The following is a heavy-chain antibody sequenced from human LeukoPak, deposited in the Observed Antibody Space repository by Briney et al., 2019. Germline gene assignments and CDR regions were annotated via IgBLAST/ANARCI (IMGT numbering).Heavy chain of an antibody. J-gene: IGHJ4*02. CDR2: INAGNGNT. Sequence: ASVKVSCKASGYTFTSYAMHWVRQAPGQRLEWMGWINAGNGNTKYSQEFQGRVTITRDTSASTAYMELSSLRSEDTAVYYCARDNDSRDPSYFDYWGQGTLVTVSS. CDR3: ARDNDSRDPSYFDY. D-gene: IGHD3-16*01. CDR1: GYTFTSYA. V-gene: IGHV1-3*03.